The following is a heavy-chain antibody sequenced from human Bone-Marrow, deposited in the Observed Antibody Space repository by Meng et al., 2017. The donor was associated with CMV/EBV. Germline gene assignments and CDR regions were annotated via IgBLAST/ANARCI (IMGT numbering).Heavy chain of an antibody. CDR3: ARAFGCSSSTCYGYVFDN. D-gene: IGHD2-2*01. Sequence: ASVKVSCKVSGYTLTELSMHWVRQAPGKGLEWMGGFDPEDGETIYAQKFQGRVTMTGDTSISTAYMELSRLRSDDTAVYYCARAFGCSSSTCYGYVFDNWGQGTMVTVSS. J-gene: IGHJ3*02. CDR1: GYTLTELS. V-gene: IGHV1-24*01. CDR2: FDPEDGET.